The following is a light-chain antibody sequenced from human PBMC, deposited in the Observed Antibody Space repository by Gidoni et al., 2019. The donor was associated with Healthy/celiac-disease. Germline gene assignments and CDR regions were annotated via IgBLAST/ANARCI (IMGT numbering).Light chain of an antibody. CDR1: QTISRN. CDR2: AAS. J-gene: IGKJ1*01. Sequence: DIQMTQSPSSLSASVGDRVTITCRASQTISRNLNWYQQKLGKAPKVLIYAASSLQSGVPSRFSGSGSGTDFTLTISTLQPEDFATYYCQQSYSHPWTFGQXTNVEI. CDR3: QQSYSHPWT. V-gene: IGKV1-39*01.